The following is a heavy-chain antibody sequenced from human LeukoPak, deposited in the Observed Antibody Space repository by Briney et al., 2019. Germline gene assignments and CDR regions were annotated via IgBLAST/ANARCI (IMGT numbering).Heavy chain of an antibody. D-gene: IGHD4-23*01. V-gene: IGHV3-11*06. Sequence: PGGSLRLSCAASGFTFSDYYMSWIRQAPGKGLEWVSYISTSSSYTNYADSVKGRFTISRDNAKNSLYLQMNSLRAEDTAVYYCARQGSRYGGNSQSWGQGILVTVSS. CDR2: ISTSSSYT. CDR1: GFTFSDYY. J-gene: IGHJ4*02. CDR3: ARQGSRYGGNSQS.